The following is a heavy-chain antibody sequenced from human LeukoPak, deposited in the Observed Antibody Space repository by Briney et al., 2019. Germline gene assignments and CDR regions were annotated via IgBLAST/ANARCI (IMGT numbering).Heavy chain of an antibody. CDR3: MTELLGY. CDR2: IKQDGSEK. CDR1: GFTFSTYW. J-gene: IGHJ4*02. D-gene: IGHD1-14*01. V-gene: IGHV3-7*03. Sequence: GGSLGLSCAASGFTFSTYWMSWVRQAPGKGLEWVANIKQDGSEKYYVDSVKGRLTISRDNAKNSLFLQMSGLRAEDTAVYYCMTELLGYRGQGTLVTVSS.